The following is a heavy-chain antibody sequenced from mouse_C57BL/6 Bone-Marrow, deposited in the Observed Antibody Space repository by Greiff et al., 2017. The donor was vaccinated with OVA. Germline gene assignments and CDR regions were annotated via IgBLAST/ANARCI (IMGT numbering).Heavy chain of an antibody. D-gene: IGHD4-1*01. CDR1: GYTFTSYD. V-gene: IGHV1-85*01. CDR3: ATGTEYYFDY. Sequence: QVQLKESGPELVKPGASVTLSCKASGYTFTSYDINWVKQRPGQGLEWIGWIDPRDGSTKYNEKFKGKATLTVDTSSSTAYMELHSLTSEDSAVYFCATGTEYYFDYWGQGTTLTVSS. CDR2: IDPRDGST. J-gene: IGHJ2*01.